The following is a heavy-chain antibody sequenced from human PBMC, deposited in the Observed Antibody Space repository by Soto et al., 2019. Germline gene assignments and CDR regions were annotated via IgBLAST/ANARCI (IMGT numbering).Heavy chain of an antibody. D-gene: IGHD2-21*02. J-gene: IGHJ4*02. CDR1: GGSLSGNC. CDR2: NNHSGST. Sequence: QAQLQQWGTGLLKPSETLSLTCAVDGGSLSGNCGGWIRQPPGQGLEWIGENNHSGSTAYNPSLMCRVANSVATARNQFSLKLNSVTAADMAEDDCTTTTAAIHFHYWSQGTLVTVSS. V-gene: IGHV4-34*01. CDR3: TTTTAAIHFHY.